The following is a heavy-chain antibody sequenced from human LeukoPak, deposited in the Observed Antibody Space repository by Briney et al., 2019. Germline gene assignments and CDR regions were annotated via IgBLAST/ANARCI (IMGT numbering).Heavy chain of an antibody. CDR2: ISDSGGRT. CDR3: AKRGVVIRVFLVGFHKEAYYFDS. D-gene: IGHD3-10*01. J-gene: IGHJ4*02. V-gene: IGHV3-23*01. Sequence: GGSLRLSCAVSGITLSNYGMSWVRQAPGKGLVWVAGISDSGGRTNYADSVKARFTISRDNPKNTLYLQMNSLRAEDTAVYFCAKRGVVIRVFLVGFHKEAYYFDSWGQGALVTASS. CDR1: GITLSNYG.